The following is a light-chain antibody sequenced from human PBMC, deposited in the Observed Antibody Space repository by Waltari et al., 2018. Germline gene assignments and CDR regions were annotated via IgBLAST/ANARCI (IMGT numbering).Light chain of an antibody. CDR1: SSDIGGYNY. V-gene: IGLV2-14*03. Sequence: QSALTQPASVSGSPGQSITISCTGTSSDIGGYNYVSWYQEHPGRAPKLMIFDVIDRPSGVSNRFSGSKSGNTASLPISGLQADDEADYYCSSYTSSGTPWVFGGGTKLTVL. CDR3: SSYTSSGTPWV. CDR2: DVI. J-gene: IGLJ3*02.